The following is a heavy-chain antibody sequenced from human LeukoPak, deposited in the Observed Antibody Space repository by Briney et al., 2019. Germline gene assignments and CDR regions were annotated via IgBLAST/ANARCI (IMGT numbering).Heavy chain of an antibody. V-gene: IGHV1-8*01. CDR1: GYTFTSYD. CDR3: ARGCSSTSCHSRDFDY. J-gene: IGHJ4*02. CDR2: MNPNSGNT. Sequence: ASVKVSCKASGYTFTSYDINWVRQATGQGLEWMGWMNPNSGNTGYAQKFQGRVTMTRNTSISTAYMELSSLRSEDTAVYYCARGCSSTSCHSRDFDYRGQGTLVTVSS. D-gene: IGHD2-2*01.